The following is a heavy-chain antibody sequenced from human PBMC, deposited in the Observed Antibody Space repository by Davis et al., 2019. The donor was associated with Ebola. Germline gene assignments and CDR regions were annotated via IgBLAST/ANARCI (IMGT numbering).Heavy chain of an antibody. CDR3: ARGRGGKSRYGMDV. CDR2: ISGRGGST. V-gene: IGHV3-23*01. CDR1: GFTFSSYA. D-gene: IGHD4-23*01. Sequence: GESLKISCAASGFTFSSYAMSWVRQAPGKGLEWVSAISGRGGSTYYADSVKGRFTISRDNAKNSLYLQMNSLRAEDTAVYYCARGRGGKSRYGMDVWGQGTTVTVSS. J-gene: IGHJ6*02.